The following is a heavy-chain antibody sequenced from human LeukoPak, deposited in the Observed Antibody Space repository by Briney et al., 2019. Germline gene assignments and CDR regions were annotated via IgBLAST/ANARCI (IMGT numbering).Heavy chain of an antibody. J-gene: IGHJ4*02. V-gene: IGHV3-23*01. CDR1: GFTFSSYA. D-gene: IGHD3-22*01. Sequence: GGSLRLSCAASGFTFSSYAMSWVRQAPGKGLEWVSAISGSGGSTYYADSVKGRFTISRDNSKNTLYLQMTSLRAEDTAVYYCAKDQVWVVVGSFDYWGQGTLVTVSS. CDR3: AKDQVWVVVGSFDY. CDR2: ISGSGGST.